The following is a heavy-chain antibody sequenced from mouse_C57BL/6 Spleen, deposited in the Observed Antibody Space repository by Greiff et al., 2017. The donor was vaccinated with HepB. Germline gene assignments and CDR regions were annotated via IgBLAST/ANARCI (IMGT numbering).Heavy chain of an antibody. CDR1: GYAFSSSW. Sequence: QVQLKQSGPELVKPGASVKISCKASGYAFSSSWMNWVKQRPGKGLEWIGRIYPGDGDTNYNGKFKGKATLTADKSSSTAYMQLSSLTSEDSAVYFCARASNFIYWYFDVWGTGTTVTVSS. CDR3: ARASNFIYWYFDV. CDR2: IYPGDGDT. V-gene: IGHV1-82*01. D-gene: IGHD2-5*01. J-gene: IGHJ1*03.